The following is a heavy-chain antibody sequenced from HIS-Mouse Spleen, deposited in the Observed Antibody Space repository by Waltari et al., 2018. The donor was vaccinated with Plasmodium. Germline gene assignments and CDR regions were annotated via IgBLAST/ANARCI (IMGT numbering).Heavy chain of an antibody. CDR2: IYSGGST. V-gene: IGHV3-53*02. J-gene: IGHJ4*02. CDR3: ARGNSGYSSSWYLFDY. CDR1: GFTFSSTS. Sequence: EVQLVETGGGLIQPGGSLRLSCAASGFTFSSTSIPWAPQPPGKGLEWGSVIYSGGSTYYADSVKGRFTISRDNSKNTLYLQMNSLRAEDTAVYYCARGNSGYSSSWYLFDYWGQGTLVTVSS. D-gene: IGHD6-13*01.